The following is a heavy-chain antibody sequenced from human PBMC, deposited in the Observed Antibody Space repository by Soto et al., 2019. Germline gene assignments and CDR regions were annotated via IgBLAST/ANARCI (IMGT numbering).Heavy chain of an antibody. Sequence: QVQLVQSGAEVKKPGSSVKVSCKASGGTFSSYTISWVRQAPGQGLEWMGRIIPILGIANYAQKFQGRVTITADKSTSTAYMELSSLRSEDTAVYYCARGIVVVPAANTPTYYFDYWGQGTLVTVSS. V-gene: IGHV1-69*02. D-gene: IGHD2-2*01. J-gene: IGHJ4*02. CDR2: IIPILGIA. CDR1: GGTFSSYT. CDR3: ARGIVVVPAANTPTYYFDY.